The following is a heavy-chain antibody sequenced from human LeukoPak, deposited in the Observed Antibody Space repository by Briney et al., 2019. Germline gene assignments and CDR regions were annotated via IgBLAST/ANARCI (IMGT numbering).Heavy chain of an antibody. CDR2: ITWNSDGM. CDR3: TKVTDWRTGFDY. J-gene: IGHJ4*02. V-gene: IGHV3-9*01. D-gene: IGHD3-9*01. Sequence: GRSLRLSCAASGFTFDGYGMYWVRQAPGKGLEWVSGITWNSDGMAYADSVKGRFTISRNNAKNCLYLQMNSLRVEDSALYYCTKVTDWRTGFDYWGQGTLVTVSS. CDR1: GFTFDGYG.